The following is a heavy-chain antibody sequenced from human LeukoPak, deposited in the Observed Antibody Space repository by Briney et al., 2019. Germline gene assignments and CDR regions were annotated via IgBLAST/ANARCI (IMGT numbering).Heavy chain of an antibody. CDR2: MSPNSGNA. J-gene: IGHJ4*02. D-gene: IGHD7-27*01. CDR1: GNTFTSYD. Sequence: ASVKVSCKASGNTFTSYDINWVRQATGQGPEWMGWMSPNSGNAGYAQNFQGRVTMTSDTSISTAYIELSSLTSEDTAVYYCARSPPNRGFDYWGQGILVTVSS. V-gene: IGHV1-8*01. CDR3: ARSPPNRGFDY.